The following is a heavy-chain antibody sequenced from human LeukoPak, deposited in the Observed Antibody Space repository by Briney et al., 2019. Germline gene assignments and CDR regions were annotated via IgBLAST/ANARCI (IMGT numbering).Heavy chain of an antibody. J-gene: IGHJ4*02. Sequence: KSSETLSLTCTVSGYSISSGYYWGWIRQPPGKGLEWIGTIYHSGSTYYNPSLKSRVTISVDTSKNQFSLKLTSVTAADTAVYYCARVRRYCSSTICYRYYFDYWGQGTLVTVSS. CDR3: ARVRRYCSSTICYRYYFDY. CDR2: IYHSGST. V-gene: IGHV4-38-2*02. D-gene: IGHD2-2*01. CDR1: GYSISSGYY.